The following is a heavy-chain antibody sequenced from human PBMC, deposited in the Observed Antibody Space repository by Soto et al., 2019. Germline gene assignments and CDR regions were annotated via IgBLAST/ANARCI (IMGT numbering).Heavy chain of an antibody. CDR3: ARMTVYGDPDGFDI. CDR1: GYTFSSYG. D-gene: IGHD2-21*02. CDR2: ISAYKGNT. J-gene: IGHJ3*02. V-gene: IGHV1-18*01. Sequence: QVQLVQSGAQVKKPGASVKVSCKASGYTFSSYGITWVRQAPGQGLEWMGWISAYKGNTNYAQNLQCRDTMTTDTSTNTGYMELRSLRSDDTAVYYCARMTVYGDPDGFDIWGQGTMVTVSS.